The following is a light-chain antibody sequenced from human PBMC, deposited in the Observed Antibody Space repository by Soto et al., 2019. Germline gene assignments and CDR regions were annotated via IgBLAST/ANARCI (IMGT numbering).Light chain of an antibody. V-gene: IGKV3-15*01. CDR1: QSIGPN. J-gene: IGKJ3*01. Sequence: EVVVTQSPATLXVSPGESVTLSCRASQSIGPNLAWYQHISGQAPRLLMDSASLRATDIPARFSGSGSGTQFTLTINSLQSEDFGIYYCQHNNNWPPEGTFGPGTRVDIK. CDR2: SAS. CDR3: QHNNNWPPEGT.